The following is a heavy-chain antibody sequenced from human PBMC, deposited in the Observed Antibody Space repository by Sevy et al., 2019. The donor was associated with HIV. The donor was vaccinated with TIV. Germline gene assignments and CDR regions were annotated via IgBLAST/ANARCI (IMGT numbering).Heavy chain of an antibody. J-gene: IGHJ6*02. CDR2: ISAYNGNT. CDR1: GYTFTSYG. D-gene: IGHD1-26*01. Sequence: ASVKVSCKASGYTFTSYGISWVRQAPGQGLEWMGWISAYNGNTNYAQKLQGRVTMTTDTSTSTAYMELRSLRSDDTAVYYCARDQRRVGGSHSWAPYYYYYGMDVWGQGTTVTVSS. CDR3: ARDQRRVGGSHSWAPYYYYYGMDV. V-gene: IGHV1-18*01.